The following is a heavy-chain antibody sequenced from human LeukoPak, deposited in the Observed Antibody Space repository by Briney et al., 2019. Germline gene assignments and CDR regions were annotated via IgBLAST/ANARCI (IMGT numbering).Heavy chain of an antibody. J-gene: IGHJ3*02. CDR2: IKQDGSEK. V-gene: IGHV3-7*01. D-gene: IGHD5-18*01. Sequence: GGSLRLSCAASGFTFSSCWMSWVRQAPGKGLEWVANIKQDGSEKYYVDSVKGRFTISRDNAKNSLYLQMNSLRAEDTAVYYCARFSSYGFDAFDIWGQGTMVTVSS. CDR1: GFTFSSCW. CDR3: ARFSSYGFDAFDI.